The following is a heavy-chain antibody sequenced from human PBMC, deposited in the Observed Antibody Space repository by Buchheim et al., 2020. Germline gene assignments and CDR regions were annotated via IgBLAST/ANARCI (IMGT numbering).Heavy chain of an antibody. V-gene: IGHV3-30*18. CDR1: GFTFSSYG. CDR2: ISYDGSNK. Sequence: QVQLVESGGGVVQPGRSLRLSCAASGFTFSSYGMHWVRQAPGKGLEWVAVISYDGSNKYYADSVKGRFTISRDNSKNTLYLQMNSLRAEGTAVYYYAKDPFASTVVTRSYFDYWGQGTL. D-gene: IGHD4-23*01. CDR3: AKDPFASTVVTRSYFDY. J-gene: IGHJ4*02.